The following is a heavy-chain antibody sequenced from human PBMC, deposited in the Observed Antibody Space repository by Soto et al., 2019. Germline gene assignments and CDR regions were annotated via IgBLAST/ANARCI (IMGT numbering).Heavy chain of an antibody. CDR1: GYTFTSYA. D-gene: IGHD6-13*01. CDR3: ARSPCPERMAAAGTCYYYGMDV. J-gene: IGHJ6*02. CDR2: INAGNGNT. Sequence: ASVKVSCKASGYTFTSYAMHWVRQAPGQRLEWMGWINAGNGNTKYSQKFQGRVTITADESTSTAYMELSSLRSEDTAVYYCARSPCPERMAAAGTCYYYGMDVWGQGTTVTVSS. V-gene: IGHV1-3*01.